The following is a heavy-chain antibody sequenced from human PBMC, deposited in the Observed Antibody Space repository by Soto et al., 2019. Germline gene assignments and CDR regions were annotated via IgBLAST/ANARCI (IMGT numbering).Heavy chain of an antibody. Sequence: GGSLRLSCAASGFTFSSYAMSWVRQAPGKGLEWVSAISGSGGSTYYADSVKGRFTISRDNSKNTLYLQMNSLRAEDTAVYYCAKSFPVPTRYSQPTYYYYYGMDVWGQGTTVTVSS. J-gene: IGHJ6*02. CDR2: ISGSGGST. CDR3: AKSFPVPTRYSQPTYYYYYGMDV. V-gene: IGHV3-23*01. D-gene: IGHD5-18*01. CDR1: GFTFSSYA.